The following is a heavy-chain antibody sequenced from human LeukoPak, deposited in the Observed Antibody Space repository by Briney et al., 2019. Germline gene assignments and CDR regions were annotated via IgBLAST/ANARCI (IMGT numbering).Heavy chain of an antibody. CDR3: AREELMGGSNPSGWFDP. CDR2: IIPIFGTA. Sequence: SVKVSCKASGYTFTTFDISWVRQAPGQGLEWMGGIIPIFGTANYAQKFQGRVTITADESASTAYMELSSLRSEDTAVYYCAREELMGGSNPSGWFDPWGQGTLVTVSS. CDR1: GYTFTTFD. D-gene: IGHD1-26*01. V-gene: IGHV1-69*13. J-gene: IGHJ5*02.